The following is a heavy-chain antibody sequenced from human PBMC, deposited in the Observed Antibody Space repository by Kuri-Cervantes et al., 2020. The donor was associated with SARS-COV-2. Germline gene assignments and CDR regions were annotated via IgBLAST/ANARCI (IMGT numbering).Heavy chain of an antibody. D-gene: IGHD6-6*01. CDR3: ASARNCYYMDV. CDR1: GFTVSSNY. CDR2: IYSGGST. V-gene: IGHV3-66*02. Sequence: GGSLRLSCAASGFTVSSNYMSWVRQAPGKGLEWVSVIYSGGSTYYADSVKGRFTISRDNSKSTLFLQMNSLRAEDTAVYYCASARNCYYMDVWGKGTTVTVSS. J-gene: IGHJ6*03.